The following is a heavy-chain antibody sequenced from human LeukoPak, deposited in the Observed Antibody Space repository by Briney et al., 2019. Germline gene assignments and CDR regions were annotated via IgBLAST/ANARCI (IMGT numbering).Heavy chain of an antibody. Sequence: PGGSLRLSCAASGFTFSSYEMNWVRQAPGKGLEWVSYISSSGSTIYYADSVKGRFTISRDNAKNSLYLQMNSLRAEDTAVYYCARGAMVATTFFDYWGQGTLVSVSS. CDR1: GFTFSSYE. CDR2: ISSSGSTI. CDR3: ARGAMVATTFFDY. D-gene: IGHD5-12*01. J-gene: IGHJ4*02. V-gene: IGHV3-48*03.